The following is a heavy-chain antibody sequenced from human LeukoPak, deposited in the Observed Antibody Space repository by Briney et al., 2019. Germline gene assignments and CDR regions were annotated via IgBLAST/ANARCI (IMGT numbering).Heavy chain of an antibody. CDR1: GFTFSGSA. CDR3: TRQEYSCSSFHFDN. CDR2: IRSKANNYAT. J-gene: IGHJ4*02. V-gene: IGHV3-73*01. Sequence: PGGSLRLSCAASGFTFSGSAIHWVRQASGKGLEWVGRIRSKANNYATAYAASVNGRFTISRDDSENTAYLQMNSLQTEDTAVYYCTRQEYSCSSFHFDNWGQGTLVTVSS. D-gene: IGHD6-6*01.